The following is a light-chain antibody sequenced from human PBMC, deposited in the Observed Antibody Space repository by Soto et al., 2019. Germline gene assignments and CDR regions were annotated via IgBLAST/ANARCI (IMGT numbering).Light chain of an antibody. CDR3: AAWDGSLNNVL. V-gene: IGLV1-44*01. Sequence: QSALTQPPSASGTPGQRVTISCSVSGSSIGTNTVNWYRQLPGTAPNLLVYGNNQRPSGVPDRFSGSKSGTSASLAISGLQSEDEAEYYCAAWDGSLNNVLFGGGTKVTVL. CDR2: GNN. CDR1: GSSIGTNT. J-gene: IGLJ2*01.